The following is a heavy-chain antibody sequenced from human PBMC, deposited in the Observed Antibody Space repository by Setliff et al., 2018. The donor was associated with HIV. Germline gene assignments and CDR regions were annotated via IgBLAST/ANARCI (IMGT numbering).Heavy chain of an antibody. CDR3: PGSAGYFVQAD. CDR2: IHKVGSEK. CDR1: GFASGIVFSNYW. V-gene: IGHV3-7*01. Sequence: GGSLRLSCAASGFASGIVFSNYWMSWVRQAPGKGPEWVANIHKVGSEKYYVYYVKGRFTISRDNINNFVYLQMNGLRVEDTAVYYCPGSAGYFVQADWGQGTLVTVSS. D-gene: IGHD3-10*01. J-gene: IGHJ4*02.